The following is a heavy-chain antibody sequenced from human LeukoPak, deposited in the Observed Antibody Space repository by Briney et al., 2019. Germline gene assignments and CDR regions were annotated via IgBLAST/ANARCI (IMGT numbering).Heavy chain of an antibody. CDR2: IYYSGST. CDR1: GIPIRSYY. J-gene: IGHJ4*02. CDR3: ARGKDDYGDYGRFVY. Sequence: SETLSLTCAVSGIPIRSYYWSWIRQPPGKGLEWIGYIYYSGSTNYNPSLKSRVTISVDTSNNQFSLKLSSVTAADTAVYYCARGKDDYGDYGRFVYCGQGTLVTVSS. D-gene: IGHD4-17*01. V-gene: IGHV4-59*01.